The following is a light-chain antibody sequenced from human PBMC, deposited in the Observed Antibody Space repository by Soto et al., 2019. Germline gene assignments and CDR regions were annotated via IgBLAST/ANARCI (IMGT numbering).Light chain of an antibody. V-gene: IGKV3-20*01. CDR2: GAS. J-gene: IGKJ2*01. CDR1: QSVSSNY. Sequence: EIVLTQSPGTLSLSPGERATLSCRASQSVSSNYLAWYQQKPGQAPRLLIYGASSRATGIPDRFSGSGSGTYFTLTSSRLEPEDFAVYYCQQYGNSPYTFGQGTKLEIK. CDR3: QQYGNSPYT.